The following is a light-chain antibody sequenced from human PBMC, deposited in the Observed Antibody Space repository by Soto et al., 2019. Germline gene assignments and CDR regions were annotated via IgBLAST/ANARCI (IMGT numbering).Light chain of an antibody. J-gene: IGKJ1*01. CDR2: DAS. CDR1: QSVSSY. CDR3: QQRNNSPWT. Sequence: EVLFAQSPATLSLSPGESATLSCRASQSVSSYLAWYQQKPGKSPRLLIYDASNRATGIPARFSGRGSGTDFTLTISRLETEDFEVYYCQQRNNSPWTFGQGTKVDI. V-gene: IGKV3-11*01.